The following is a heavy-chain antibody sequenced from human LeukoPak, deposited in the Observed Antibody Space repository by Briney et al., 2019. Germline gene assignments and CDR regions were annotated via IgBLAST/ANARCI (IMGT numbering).Heavy chain of an antibody. J-gene: IGHJ3*02. CDR1: GFTFSSYW. Sequence: PGGSLRLSCAASGFTFSSYWMSWVRQAPGKGLEWVANIKQDGSEKYYVDSVKGRFTISRDNAKNSLYLQMNSLRAEDTAVYYCARDVWFGEFVFVPWAAFGIWGQGTMVTVSS. CDR3: ARDVWFGEFVFVPWAAFGI. V-gene: IGHV3-7*01. D-gene: IGHD3-10*01. CDR2: IKQDGSEK.